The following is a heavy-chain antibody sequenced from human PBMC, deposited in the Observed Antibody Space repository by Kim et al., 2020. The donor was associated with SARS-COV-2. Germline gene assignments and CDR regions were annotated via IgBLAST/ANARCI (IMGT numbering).Heavy chain of an antibody. Sequence: GGSLRLSCAASGFTFSSYSMNWVRQAPGKGLEWVSSISSSSSYIYYADSVKGRFTISRDNAKNSLYLQMNSLRAEDTAVYYCAREFPDSSSWFAAFDYWGQGTLVTVSS. J-gene: IGHJ4*02. CDR2: ISSSSSYI. CDR1: GFTFSSYS. V-gene: IGHV3-21*01. D-gene: IGHD6-13*01. CDR3: AREFPDSSSWFAAFDY.